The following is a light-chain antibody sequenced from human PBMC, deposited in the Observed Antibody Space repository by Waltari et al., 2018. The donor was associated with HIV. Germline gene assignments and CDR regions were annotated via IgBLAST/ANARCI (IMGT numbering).Light chain of an antibody. CDR1: SSNIGSNT. CDR3: SAWDDSLNGPVV. CDR2: SNV. V-gene: IGLV1-44*01. Sequence: QSVLTQPPSASGTPGQRVTISCSGSSSNIGSNTVNWYQQLPGTAPKPLIYSNVQRPSGVPDRFSGSKSGTSASLAISGLQSEDEADYYCSAWDDSLNGPVVFGGGTKVTVL. J-gene: IGLJ2*01.